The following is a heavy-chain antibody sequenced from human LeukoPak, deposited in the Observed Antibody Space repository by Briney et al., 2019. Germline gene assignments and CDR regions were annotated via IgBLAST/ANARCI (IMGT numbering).Heavy chain of an antibody. CDR3: ARGARAGYNLEPFDY. CDR1: AGSMSSYY. J-gene: IGHJ4*02. Sequence: SETLSLTCSVSAGSMSSYYWSWIRRPPGKGLEWIGYIYYSGSTKCNPSLKSRVTISVDTSKNQFSLKLSSVTAADTAVYYCARGARAGYNLEPFDYWGQGTLVTVSS. D-gene: IGHD5-24*01. CDR2: IYYSGST. V-gene: IGHV4-59*08.